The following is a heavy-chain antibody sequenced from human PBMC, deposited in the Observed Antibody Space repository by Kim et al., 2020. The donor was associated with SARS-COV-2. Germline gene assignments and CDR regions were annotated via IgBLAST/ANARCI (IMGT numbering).Heavy chain of an antibody. V-gene: IGHV3-21*01. J-gene: IGHJ4*02. CDR3: ARGGYDFWSGYLFG. Sequence: DSVKGRFTISRDNAKNSLYLQMNSLRAEDTAVYYCARGGYDFWSGYLFGWGQGTLVTVSS. D-gene: IGHD3-3*01.